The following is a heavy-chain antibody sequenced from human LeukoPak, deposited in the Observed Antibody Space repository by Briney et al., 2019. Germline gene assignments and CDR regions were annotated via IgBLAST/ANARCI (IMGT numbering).Heavy chain of an antibody. CDR3: AREIRKGQWPVFALNY. Sequence: ASVKVSCKASGYTFTGHYMHWLRQAPEQGVEWMGWINPNNGGTNYAQKFQGRVTVTRDTSISTAYMELSRLRSDDTAVYYCAREIRKGQWPVFALNYWGQGTLVTVSS. CDR2: INPNNGGT. CDR1: GYTFTGHY. D-gene: IGHD6-19*01. V-gene: IGHV1-2*02. J-gene: IGHJ4*02.